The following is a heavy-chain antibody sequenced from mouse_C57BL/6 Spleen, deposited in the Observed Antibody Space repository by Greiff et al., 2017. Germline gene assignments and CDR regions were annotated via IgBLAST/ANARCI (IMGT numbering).Heavy chain of an antibody. CDR1: GYTFTSYW. V-gene: IGHV1-64*01. Sequence: QVQLQQPGAELVKPGASVQLSCKASGYTFTSYWMHWVKQRPGQGLEWIGMIPPNSGSTNYNEKFKSKATLTVDKSSSTAYMQLSSLTSEDSAVYYCAREEYYGPFAYWGQGTLVTVSA. CDR2: IPPNSGST. D-gene: IGHD2-3*01. J-gene: IGHJ3*01. CDR3: AREEYYGPFAY.